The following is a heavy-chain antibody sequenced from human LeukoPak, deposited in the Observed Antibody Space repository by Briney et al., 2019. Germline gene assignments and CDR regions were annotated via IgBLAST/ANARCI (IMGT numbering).Heavy chain of an antibody. D-gene: IGHD5-12*01. V-gene: IGHV3-23*01. CDR1: GFTFSSYA. CDR2: ISGSGGNT. J-gene: IGHJ4*02. Sequence: GGSLRLSCAASGFTFSSYAMSWVRQAPGKGLEWVSGISGSGGNTYYADSVKGRFTISRDNSKNTLYLQMNSLRAEDTPVYYCAKEDGYNYWDPIDYWGQGTLVTVSS. CDR3: AKEDGYNYWDPIDY.